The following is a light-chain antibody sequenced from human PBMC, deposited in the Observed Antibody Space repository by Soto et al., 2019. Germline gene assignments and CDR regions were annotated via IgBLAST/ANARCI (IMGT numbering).Light chain of an antibody. CDR2: EVR. V-gene: IGLV2-14*01. J-gene: IGLJ2*01. CDR3: SSYASSSTL. Sequence: QSALTQPASVSGSPGQSITMSCTGTSSDIGGYNYVSWYQQHPGKAPKLIIYEVRNRPSGVSSRFSGSKSGNTASLTISGLQAEDEADYYCSSYASSSTLFGGGTQLTVL. CDR1: SSDIGGYNY.